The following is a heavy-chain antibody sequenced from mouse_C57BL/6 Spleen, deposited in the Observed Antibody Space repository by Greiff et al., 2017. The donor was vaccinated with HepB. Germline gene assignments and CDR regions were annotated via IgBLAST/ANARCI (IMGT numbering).Heavy chain of an antibody. CDR2: ISDGGSYT. Sequence: EVKVVESGGGLVKPGGSLKLSCAASGFTFSSYAMSWVRQTPEKRLEWVATISDGGSYTYYPDNVKGRFTISRDNAKNNLYLQMSHLKSEDTAMYYCARDGNFAYWGQGTLVTVS. CDR3: ARDGNFAY. D-gene: IGHD2-1*01. J-gene: IGHJ3*01. CDR1: GFTFSSYA. V-gene: IGHV5-4*01.